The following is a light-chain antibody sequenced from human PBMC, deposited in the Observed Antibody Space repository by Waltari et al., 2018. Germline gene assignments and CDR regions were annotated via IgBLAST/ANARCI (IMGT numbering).Light chain of an antibody. J-gene: IGKJ2*01. V-gene: IGKV3-15*01. Sequence: EIVMTQSPATLPVSPGERATLPCGASQSVSGNLAWYQQKPGQAPRLLIYGASTRATGIPARFSGSGSGTEFTLTISSLQSEDFAVYYCQQYDNWPPNYTFGQGTKLEIK. CDR3: QQYDNWPPNYT. CDR2: GAS. CDR1: QSVSGN.